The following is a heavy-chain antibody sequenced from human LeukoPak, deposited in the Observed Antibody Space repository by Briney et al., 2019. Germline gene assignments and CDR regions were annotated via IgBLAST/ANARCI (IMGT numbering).Heavy chain of an antibody. J-gene: IGHJ4*02. V-gene: IGHV4-39*01. Sequence: SETLSLTCTISGDSISSSSYFWGWIRQSPGKGLEWIGTIYYSGTTYYNPSLKSRVTISADTSKMQFFLKLTSVTAADTAVYYCARQLSSWPIDYWGQGTLVTVSS. CDR3: ARQLSSWPIDY. CDR2: IYYSGTT. CDR1: GDSISSSSYF. D-gene: IGHD6-13*01.